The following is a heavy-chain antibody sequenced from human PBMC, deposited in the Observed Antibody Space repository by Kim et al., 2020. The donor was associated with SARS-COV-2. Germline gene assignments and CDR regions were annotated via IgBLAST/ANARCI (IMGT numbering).Heavy chain of an antibody. CDR2: ISWDGGST. Sequence: GGSLRLSCAASGFTFDDYTMHWVRQAPGKGLEWVSLISWDGGSTYYADSVKGRFTISRDNSKNSLYLQMNSLRTEDTALYYCAKDGPGDYYFDYWGQGTLVTVSS. CDR3: AKDGPGDYYFDY. V-gene: IGHV3-43*01. D-gene: IGHD2-21*01. J-gene: IGHJ4*02. CDR1: GFTFDDYT.